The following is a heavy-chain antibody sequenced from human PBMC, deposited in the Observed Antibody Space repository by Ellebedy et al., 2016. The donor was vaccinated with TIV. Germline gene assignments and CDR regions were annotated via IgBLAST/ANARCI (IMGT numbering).Heavy chain of an antibody. Sequence: GESLKISCAASGFTFSSYWMHWVRQAPGKGLVWVSRINSDGSSTSYADSVKGRFTISRDNAKNTLYLQMNSLRAEDTAVYYCARVLVPAAMYPLGAYYYYGMDVWGQGTTVTVSS. V-gene: IGHV3-74*01. CDR3: ARVLVPAAMYPLGAYYYYGMDV. CDR1: GFTFSSYW. CDR2: INSDGSST. D-gene: IGHD2-2*01. J-gene: IGHJ6*02.